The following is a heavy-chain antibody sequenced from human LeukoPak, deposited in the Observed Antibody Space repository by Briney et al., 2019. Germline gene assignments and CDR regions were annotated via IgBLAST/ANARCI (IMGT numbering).Heavy chain of an antibody. CDR2: IYYSGNT. Sequence: SETLSLTCTVSGGSISSHYWTWIRQPPGKGLEWTGYIYYSGNTNYNPSLKSRVTISVDTSKNQFSLKLSFVTAADTAVYYCASLGYSGYDWEFDYWGQGTLVTVSS. V-gene: IGHV4-59*08. D-gene: IGHD5-12*01. J-gene: IGHJ4*02. CDR3: ASLGYSGYDWEFDY. CDR1: GGSISSHY.